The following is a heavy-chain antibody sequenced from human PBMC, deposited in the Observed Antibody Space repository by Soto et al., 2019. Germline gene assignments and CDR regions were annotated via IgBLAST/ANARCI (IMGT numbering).Heavy chain of an antibody. CDR1: GYTFTSYD. J-gene: IGHJ4*02. Sequence: ASVKVSCKASGYTFTSYDINWVRQATGQGLEWMGWMNPNSGNTGYAQKFQGRVTMTRNTSISTAYMELSSLRSEDTAVYYCARVRGTYCSGGSCYSGLFDYWGQGTLVTVSS. V-gene: IGHV1-8*01. D-gene: IGHD2-15*01. CDR2: MNPNSGNT. CDR3: ARVRGTYCSGGSCYSGLFDY.